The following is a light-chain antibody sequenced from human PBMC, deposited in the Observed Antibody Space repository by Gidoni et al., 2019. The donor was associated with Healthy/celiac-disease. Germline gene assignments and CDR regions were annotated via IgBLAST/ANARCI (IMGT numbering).Light chain of an antibody. V-gene: IGLV2-11*01. Sequence: QSALTQPRSVSGSPGQSVTIPCTGTSSDVGGYNYVSWYQQHPGKAPTLMIYDVSKRPSGVPDRFSGSKSGNTASLTISGLQAEDEADYYCCSYAGSYKVFGTGTKVTVL. CDR1: SSDVGGYNY. CDR3: CSYAGSYKV. CDR2: DVS. J-gene: IGLJ1*01.